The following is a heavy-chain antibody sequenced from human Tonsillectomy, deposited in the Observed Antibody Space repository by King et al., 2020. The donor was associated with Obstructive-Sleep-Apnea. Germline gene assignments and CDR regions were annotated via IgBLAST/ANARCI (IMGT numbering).Heavy chain of an antibody. CDR3: ATDIYTHSDNPAFDY. Sequence: VQLVESGGGVVQPGGSLRLSCAASGFTFSSSGMHWVRQAPGKGLEWVAFVRYDGSNKYYVDSVKGRFTITRDNSKNKLYLQMNSLRVEDTCMYYCATDIYTHSDNPAFDYWGQGTLVTVSS. J-gene: IGHJ4*02. CDR2: VRYDGSNK. D-gene: IGHD2-2*02. CDR1: GFTFSSSG. V-gene: IGHV3-30*02.